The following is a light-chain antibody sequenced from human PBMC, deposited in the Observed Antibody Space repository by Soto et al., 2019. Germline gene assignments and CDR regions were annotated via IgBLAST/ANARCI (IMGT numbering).Light chain of an antibody. CDR2: EVT. CDR3: GSYTGSITYV. Sequence: QSALTQPASVSGSLGQSITISFTGTTSDVGGYNYVSWYQQHPGKAPILMIYEVTNRPSGVPNRFSGSKSGNTASLTISGLQVEDEAEYYCGSYTGSITYVFGTGTKLTVL. CDR1: TSDVGGYNY. V-gene: IGLV2-14*01. J-gene: IGLJ1*01.